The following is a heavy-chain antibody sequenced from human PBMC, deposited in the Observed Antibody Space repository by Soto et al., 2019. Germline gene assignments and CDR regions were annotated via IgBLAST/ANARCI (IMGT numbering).Heavy chain of an antibody. Sequence: GGSLRLSCAASGFTFSRYGMSWVRQAPGKGLEWVSVIRGSGGSTYYADSVKGRFTISRDNSKNTLYLQMNSLRAEDTAVYYCAKCCYDSNGRLLRYFHYWGQGTLVTVSS. CDR2: IRGSGGST. CDR1: GFTFSRYG. V-gene: IGHV3-23*01. D-gene: IGHD3-22*01. CDR3: AKCCYDSNGRLLRYFHY. J-gene: IGHJ1*01.